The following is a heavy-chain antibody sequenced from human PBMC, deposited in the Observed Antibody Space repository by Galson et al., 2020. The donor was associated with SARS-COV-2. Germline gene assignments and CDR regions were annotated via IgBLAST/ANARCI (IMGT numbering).Heavy chain of an antibody. D-gene: IGHD3-3*01. Sequence: TGGSLRLSCTASGFTFGDYAMSWVRQAPGKGLEGVGFIRSKAYGGKTEYAASVKGRFTISRDDSKSIAYLQMTSLKTEDTAVYYCTRDDFWSGYYSYWGQGTLVTVSS. V-gene: IGHV3-49*04. J-gene: IGHJ4*02. CDR1: GFTFGDYA. CDR2: IRSKAYGGKT. CDR3: TRDDFWSGYYSY.